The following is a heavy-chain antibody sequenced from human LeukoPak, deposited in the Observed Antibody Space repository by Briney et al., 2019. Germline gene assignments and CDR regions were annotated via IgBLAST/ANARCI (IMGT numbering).Heavy chain of an antibody. Sequence: PSETLSLTCTVSGGSISSSSYYWGWIRQPPGKGLEWIGSIYYSGSTYYNPSLKSRVTISVDTSKNQFSLKLSSVTAADTAVYYCARDKRYSSSSSAFDIWGQGTMVTVSS. CDR3: ARDKRYSSSSSAFDI. J-gene: IGHJ3*02. CDR2: IYYSGST. D-gene: IGHD6-6*01. V-gene: IGHV4-39*07. CDR1: GGSISSSSYY.